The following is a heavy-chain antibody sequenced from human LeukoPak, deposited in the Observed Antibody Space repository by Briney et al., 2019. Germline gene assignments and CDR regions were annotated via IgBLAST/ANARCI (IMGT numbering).Heavy chain of an antibody. Sequence: GESLKISCKASGYSFTNYWIGWVRQMPGKGLEWMGIIYSGNSDIRYSPSFQGQVTISVDKSITTAYLQWSSLKASDTAMYYCARQMAGSYAYNWIDPWGQGTLVTVSS. D-gene: IGHD1-26*01. CDR3: ARQMAGSYAYNWIDP. CDR2: IYSGNSDI. CDR1: GYSFTNYW. J-gene: IGHJ5*02. V-gene: IGHV5-51*01.